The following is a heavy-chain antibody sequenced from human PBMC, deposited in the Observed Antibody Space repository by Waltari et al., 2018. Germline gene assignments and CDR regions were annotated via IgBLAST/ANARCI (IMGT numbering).Heavy chain of an antibody. J-gene: IGHJ2*01. V-gene: IGHV3-48*01. CDR3: ARGDWYFDL. CDR2: ISSSSSTI. CDR1: GFTFSSDS. Sequence: EVQLVESGGGLVQPGGSLRLSCAASGFTFSSDSMNWVRQAPGKGLEWVSYISSSSSTIYYADSVKGRFTISRDNAKNSLYLQMNSLRAEDTAVYYCARGDWYFDLWGRGTLVTVSS.